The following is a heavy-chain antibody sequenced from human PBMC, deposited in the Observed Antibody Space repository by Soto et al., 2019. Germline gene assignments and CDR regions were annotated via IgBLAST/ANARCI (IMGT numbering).Heavy chain of an antibody. J-gene: IGHJ6*02. CDR3: ARAESRGDYSYGMDV. Sequence: PSETLSLTCAVSGGSISSGGYSWSWIRQPPGKGLEWIGYIYHSGSTYYNPSLKSRVTISVDRSKNQFSLKLSSVTAADTAVYYCARAESRGDYSYGMDVWGQGTTVTVAS. CDR2: IYHSGST. V-gene: IGHV4-30-2*01. CDR1: GGSISSGGYS. D-gene: IGHD2-2*01.